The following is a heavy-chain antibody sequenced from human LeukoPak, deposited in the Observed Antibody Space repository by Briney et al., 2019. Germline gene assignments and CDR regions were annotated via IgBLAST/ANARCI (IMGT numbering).Heavy chain of an antibody. Sequence: PGGSLRLSCAASGFTFSSYGMHWVRQAPGKGLEWVAVIWYDGSNKYYADSVKGRFTISRDNSKNTLYLQMNSLRAEDTAVYYCARYDYGDLNVDYWGQGTLVTVSS. J-gene: IGHJ4*02. CDR3: ARYDYGDLNVDY. D-gene: IGHD4-17*01. CDR1: GFTFSSYG. CDR2: IWYDGSNK. V-gene: IGHV3-33*01.